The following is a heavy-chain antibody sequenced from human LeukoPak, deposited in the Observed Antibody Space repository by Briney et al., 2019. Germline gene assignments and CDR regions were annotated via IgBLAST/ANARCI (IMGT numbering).Heavy chain of an antibody. CDR1: GGSFSGYY. Sequence: SETLSLTCAVYGGSFSGYYWSWIRQPPGKGLEWIGEINHSGSTNYNPSPKSRVTISVDTSKNQFSLKLSSVTAADTAVYYCARAGDGIAVADFDYWGQGTLVTVSS. CDR3: ARAGDGIAVADFDY. V-gene: IGHV4-34*01. CDR2: INHSGST. D-gene: IGHD6-19*01. J-gene: IGHJ4*02.